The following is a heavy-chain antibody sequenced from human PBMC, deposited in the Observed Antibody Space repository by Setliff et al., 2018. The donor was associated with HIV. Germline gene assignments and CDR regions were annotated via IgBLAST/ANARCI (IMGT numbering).Heavy chain of an antibody. CDR1: GFTVSSNY. D-gene: IGHD4-4*01. V-gene: IGHV3-23*01. J-gene: IGHJ4*02. CDR2: ISGSGDTA. Sequence: LRLSCAASGFTVSSNYMSWVRQAPGKGLEWVSAISGSGDTAFYADSVKGRFTISADSSKNTVYLQMNSLRAEDTAVYYCVNNRHTVAISVDYWGQGALVTVSS. CDR3: VNNRHTVAISVDY.